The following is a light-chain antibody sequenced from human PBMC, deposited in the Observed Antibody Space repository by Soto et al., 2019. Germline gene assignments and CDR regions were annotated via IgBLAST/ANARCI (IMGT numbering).Light chain of an antibody. J-gene: IGLJ2*01. V-gene: IGLV3-1*01. CDR2: QNN. CDR3: QAWDSSTVV. CDR1: KLGDKY. Sequence: SYELTQPPSVSVSPGQTASITCSGDKLGDKYACWYQQKPGQPPVLVIYQNNKRPSGIPERFSGSNSGNTATLTISGTQAMDEADYYCQAWDSSTVVFGGGTQLTVL.